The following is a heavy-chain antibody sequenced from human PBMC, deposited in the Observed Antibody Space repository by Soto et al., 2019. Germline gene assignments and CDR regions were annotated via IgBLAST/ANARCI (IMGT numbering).Heavy chain of an antibody. V-gene: IGHV1-69*01. J-gene: IGHJ5*02. Sequence: QVQLVQSGAEVKKPGSSVKVSCKASGGTFSSYAISWVRQAPGKGLEWMGGIIPIFGTANYARKFQGRVTITADESTSTVYMELSSLRSEDTAVYYCARDLTDYDFNNWFDPWGQGTIVTFAT. CDR1: GGTFSSYA. CDR3: ARDLTDYDFNNWFDP. CDR2: IIPIFGTA. D-gene: IGHD3-3*01.